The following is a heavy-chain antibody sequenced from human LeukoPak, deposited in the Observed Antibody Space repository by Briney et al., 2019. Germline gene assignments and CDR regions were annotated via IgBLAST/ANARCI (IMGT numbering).Heavy chain of an antibody. J-gene: IGHJ4*02. D-gene: IGHD4-11*01. CDR3: AHHAADYSNPFDY. CDR2: IHYSGTT. V-gene: IGHV4-59*12. Sequence: SETLSLTCTVSGDSISSSYWSWIRQPPGRGLEWIGYIHYSGTTNYNPSLKSRVTISVDTSKNQFSLKLSSVTAADTAVYYCAHHAADYSNPFDYWGQGTLVTVSS. CDR1: GDSISSSY.